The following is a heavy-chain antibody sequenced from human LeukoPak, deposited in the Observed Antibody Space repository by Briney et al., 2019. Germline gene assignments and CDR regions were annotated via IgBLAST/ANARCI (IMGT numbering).Heavy chain of an antibody. CDR2: IYPGDSDT. J-gene: IGHJ2*01. CDR3: ARLVFIQIAAAGNWYFDL. CDR1: GYSFTTYW. Sequence: GEALKISCKGSGYSFTTYWIGWVRQMPGKGREWRGIIYPGDSDTRKSPSFQCQVTISADKSINTAYLQWSSLKASDTAMYYCARLVFIQIAAAGNWYFDLWGRGTLVTVSS. V-gene: IGHV5-51*01. D-gene: IGHD6-13*01.